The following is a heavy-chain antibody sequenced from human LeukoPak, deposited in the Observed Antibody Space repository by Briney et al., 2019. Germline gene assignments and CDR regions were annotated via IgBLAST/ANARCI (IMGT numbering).Heavy chain of an antibody. V-gene: IGHV3-30-3*01. Sequence: AGRSLRLSCAASGFTFSSYAMHWVRQAPGKGLEWVAVISYDGSNKYYADSVKGRFTISRDNSKNTLYLQMNSLRAEDTAVYYCARDTSTVERYFDWLLYHYYYGMDVWGQGTTVTVSS. J-gene: IGHJ6*02. D-gene: IGHD3-9*01. CDR3: ARDTSTVERYFDWLLYHYYYGMDV. CDR2: ISYDGSNK. CDR1: GFTFSSYA.